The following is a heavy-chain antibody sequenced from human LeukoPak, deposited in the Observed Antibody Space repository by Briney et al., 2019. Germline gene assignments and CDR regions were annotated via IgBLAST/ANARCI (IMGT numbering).Heavy chain of an antibody. Sequence: GGSLRLSCAASGFTFSSYGMHWVRQAPGKGLEWVAFIRYDGSNKYYADSVKGRFTISRDNSRNTLYLQMNSLRAEDTAVYYCAKDLIIRIDYWGQGTLVTVSS. CDR2: IRYDGSNK. V-gene: IGHV3-30*02. CDR3: AKDLIIRIDY. CDR1: GFTFSSYG. J-gene: IGHJ4*02. D-gene: IGHD3-10*01.